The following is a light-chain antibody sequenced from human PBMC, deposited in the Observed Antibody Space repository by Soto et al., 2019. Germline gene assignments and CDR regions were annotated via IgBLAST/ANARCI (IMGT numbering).Light chain of an antibody. Sequence: DIQMTQSPSSLSASVGDRVTITCRASQSISSYLNWYQQNPGKAPKLLIYAASSLQSGVPSRFSGSGSGTDFTLTISSLQPEDFATYYCQQSYSGFTFGPGTKVDIK. CDR3: QQSYSGFT. CDR2: AAS. CDR1: QSISSY. J-gene: IGKJ3*01. V-gene: IGKV1-39*01.